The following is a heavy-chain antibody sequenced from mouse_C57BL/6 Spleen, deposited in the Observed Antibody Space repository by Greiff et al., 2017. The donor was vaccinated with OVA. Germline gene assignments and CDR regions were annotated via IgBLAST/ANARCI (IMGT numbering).Heavy chain of an antibody. V-gene: IGHV1-39*01. D-gene: IGHD1-1*01. CDR3: ARRYGSSYVWYFDV. CDR2: INPNYGTT. J-gene: IGHJ1*03. CDR1: GYSFTDYN. Sequence: VQLKESGPELVKPGASVKISCKASGYSFTDYNMNWVKQSNGKSLEWIGVINPNYGTTSYNQKFKGKATLTVDQSSSTAYMQLNSLTSEDSAGYYCARRYGSSYVWYFDVWGTGTTVTVSS.